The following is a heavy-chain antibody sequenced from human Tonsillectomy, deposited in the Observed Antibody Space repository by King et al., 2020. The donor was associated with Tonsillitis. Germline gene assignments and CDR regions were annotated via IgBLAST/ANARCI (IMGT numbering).Heavy chain of an antibody. CDR1: GFTVSSNY. CDR3: ARRYYYDSRGYYDY. J-gene: IGHJ4*02. D-gene: IGHD3-22*01. CDR2: IYSGGST. V-gene: IGHV3-66*04. Sequence: VQLVESGGGLVQPGGSLRLSCAASGFTVSSNYMSWVRPAPGKGLEWVSVIYSGGSTYYAASVKGRFTISRDNSKNTLYLQMNSLRAEDTAVYYCARRYYYDSRGYYDYWGQGTLVTVSS.